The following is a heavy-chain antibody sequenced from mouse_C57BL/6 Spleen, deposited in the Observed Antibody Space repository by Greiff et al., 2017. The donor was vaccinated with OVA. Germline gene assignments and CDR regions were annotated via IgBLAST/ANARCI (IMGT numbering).Heavy chain of an antibody. J-gene: IGHJ1*03. CDR1: GFNIKDYY. D-gene: IGHD1-1*01. CDR3: TPITTVVASDV. Sequence: VQLQQSGAELVRPGASVKLSCTASGFNIKDYYMHWVKQRPEQGLEWIGRIDPEDGDTEYAPKFQGKATLTADTSSNTAYLQLSSLTSEDTAVYYGTPITTVVASDVWGTGTTVTVSS. V-gene: IGHV14-1*01. CDR2: IDPEDGDT.